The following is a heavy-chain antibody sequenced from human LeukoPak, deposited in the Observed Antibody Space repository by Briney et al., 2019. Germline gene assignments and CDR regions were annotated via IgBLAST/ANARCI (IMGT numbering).Heavy chain of an antibody. Sequence: SETLSLTCAVYGGSFSGYYWSWIRQPPGKGLEWIGRIYTSGSTNYNPSLKSRVTISVDTSKNQFSLKLSSVTAADTAVYYCARIPKPGIAVAGMVHDWFDPWGQGTLVTVSS. CDR3: ARIPKPGIAVAGMVHDWFDP. V-gene: IGHV4-59*10. CDR2: IYTSGST. J-gene: IGHJ5*02. D-gene: IGHD6-19*01. CDR1: GGSFSGYY.